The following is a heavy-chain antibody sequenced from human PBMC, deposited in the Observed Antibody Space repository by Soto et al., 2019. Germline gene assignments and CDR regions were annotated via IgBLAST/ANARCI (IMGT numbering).Heavy chain of an antibody. CDR1: GFTFSSYG. CDR3: ARDHVDSLVHHFYYYGMDV. J-gene: IGHJ6*02. CDR2: IWYDGSNK. Sequence: GGSLRLSCAASGFTFSSYGMHWVRQAPGKGLEWVAVIWYDGSNKYYADSVKGRFTISRDNSKNTLYLQMNSLRAEDTAVYYCARDHVDSLVHHFYYYGMDVWGQGTTVTVSS. V-gene: IGHV3-33*01. D-gene: IGHD6-13*01.